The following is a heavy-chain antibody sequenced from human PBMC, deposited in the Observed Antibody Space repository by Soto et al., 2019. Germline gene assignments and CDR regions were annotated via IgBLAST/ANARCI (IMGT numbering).Heavy chain of an antibody. V-gene: IGHV3-30*18. CDR3: AKDSSAAFDY. CDR1: GGSVNGYY. J-gene: IGHJ4*02. Sequence: LSLTCAVYGGSVNGYYWNWVRQAPNKGLEWVAVISHDGSNQFYAESVKGRFTISRDNSKNMLYLQMNSLRADDSAVYFCAKDSSAAFDYWGQGTVVTVSS. D-gene: IGHD6-25*01. CDR2: ISHDGSNQ.